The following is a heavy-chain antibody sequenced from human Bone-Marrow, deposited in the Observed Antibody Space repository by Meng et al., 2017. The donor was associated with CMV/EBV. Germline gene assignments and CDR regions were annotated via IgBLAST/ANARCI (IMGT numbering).Heavy chain of an antibody. V-gene: IGHV1-18*01. D-gene: IGHD2-2*01. J-gene: IGHJ6*02. CDR1: GYTFTSYG. CDR3: ARDTDGLGSPKSYYYYGMDV. Sequence: ASVKVSCKASGYTFTSYGISWVRQAPGQGLEWMGWISAYNGNTNYAQKLQGRVTMTTDTSTSTAYMELRSLRSDDTAVYYCARDTDGLGSPKSYYYYGMDVWGQGTTVTVSS. CDR2: ISAYNGNT.